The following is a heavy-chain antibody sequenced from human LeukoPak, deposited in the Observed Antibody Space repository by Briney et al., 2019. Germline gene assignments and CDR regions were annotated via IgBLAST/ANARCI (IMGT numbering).Heavy chain of an antibody. Sequence: GGSLRLSCAASGFTVSSNYMSWVRQAPGKGLEWVSAISGDGDTIYYADSVKGRFTISRDNAKNSLYLQMNSLRAEDTAVYYCARGEFARPSDYWGQGTLVTVSS. CDR2: ISGDGDTI. D-gene: IGHD3-10*01. CDR3: ARGEFARPSDY. J-gene: IGHJ4*01. CDR1: GFTVSSNY. V-gene: IGHV3-21*01.